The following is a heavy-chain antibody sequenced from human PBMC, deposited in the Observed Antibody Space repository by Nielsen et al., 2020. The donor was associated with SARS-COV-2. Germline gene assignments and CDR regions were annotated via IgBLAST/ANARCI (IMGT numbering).Heavy chain of an antibody. CDR1: GFTFDDYA. CDR3: AKDISCSSTSCYFGGADYYYGMDV. Sequence: SLRLSCAASGFTFDDYAMHWVRQAPGKGLEWVSGISWNSGSIGYAVSVKGRFTISRDNAKNSLYLQMNSLRAEDTALYYCAKDISCSSTSCYFGGADYYYGMDVWGQGTTVTVSS. D-gene: IGHD2-2*01. CDR2: ISWNSGSI. V-gene: IGHV3-9*01. J-gene: IGHJ6*02.